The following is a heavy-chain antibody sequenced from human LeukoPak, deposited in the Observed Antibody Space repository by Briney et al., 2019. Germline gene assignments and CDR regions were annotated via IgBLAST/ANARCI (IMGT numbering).Heavy chain of an antibody. V-gene: IGHV1-8*02. CDR3: ARVAGSIDY. CDR2: TNPNSGHT. D-gene: IGHD6-19*01. Sequence: ASVKVSCKASGYTFTTYDINWVRQATGQGLEWMGWTNPNSGHTGYAQKFQGRLTMTRDTSISTAYMELSSLRCEDTAVYYCARVAGSIDYWGQGTLVTVSS. J-gene: IGHJ4*02. CDR1: GYTFTTYD.